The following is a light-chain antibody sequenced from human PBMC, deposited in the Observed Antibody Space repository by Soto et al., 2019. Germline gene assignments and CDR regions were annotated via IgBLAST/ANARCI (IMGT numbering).Light chain of an antibody. CDR3: CSYAGSSTFPV. CDR1: SSEVGSYNL. J-gene: IGLJ1*01. V-gene: IGLV2-23*03. CDR2: EGS. Sequence: QSLLTQPASVSGSPGQSITISCTGTSSEVGSYNLVSWYQQHPGKAPKLMVYEGSKRPSGVSNRFSGSKSGNTASLTISGLQAEDEADYYCCSYAGSSTFPVFGTGTKVTVL.